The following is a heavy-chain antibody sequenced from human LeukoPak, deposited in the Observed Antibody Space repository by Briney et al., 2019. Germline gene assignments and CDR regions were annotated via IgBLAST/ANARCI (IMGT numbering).Heavy chain of an antibody. Sequence: SETLSLTCTVSGGSISSYYWSWIRQPAGKGLEWIGRIYTSGSTNYNPSLKRRVTMSADTSKNQFSLKLSSVTAADTAVYYCARGGYYYDSSSIFDYWGQGTLVTVSS. V-gene: IGHV4-4*07. J-gene: IGHJ4*02. D-gene: IGHD3-22*01. CDR3: ARGGYYYDSSSIFDY. CDR2: IYTSGST. CDR1: GGSISSYY.